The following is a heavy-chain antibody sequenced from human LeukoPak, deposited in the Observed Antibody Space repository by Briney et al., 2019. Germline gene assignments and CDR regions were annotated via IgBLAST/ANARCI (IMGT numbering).Heavy chain of an antibody. CDR3: ARGRKVPAAMGNWFDP. V-gene: IGHV3-7*01. CDR2: IRQDGSEQ. J-gene: IGHJ5*02. CDR1: GFTFSTYW. D-gene: IGHD2-2*01. Sequence: GGSLRLSCAASGFTFSTYWMSWVRQAPGKGLEWVANIRQDGSEQFYVDSVKGRFTISRDNAKNSLYLQMNNLRGEDTAVYYCARGRKVPAAMGNWFDPWGQGTLVTVSS.